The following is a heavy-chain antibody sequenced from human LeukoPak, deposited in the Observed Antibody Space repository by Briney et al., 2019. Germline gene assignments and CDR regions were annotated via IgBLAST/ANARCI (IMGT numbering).Heavy chain of an antibody. Sequence: GGSLRLSCAVSAFTFSDNYMTWIRQAPGKGLESVSYISPSGTDISYADSVKGRFTISRDNAKNSLYLQMNSLRAEDTAVYYCARVHAAYPFDYWGQGTLVTVSS. CDR3: ARVHAAYPFDY. D-gene: IGHD2-15*01. J-gene: IGHJ4*02. CDR2: ISPSGTDI. V-gene: IGHV3-11*04. CDR1: AFTFSDNY.